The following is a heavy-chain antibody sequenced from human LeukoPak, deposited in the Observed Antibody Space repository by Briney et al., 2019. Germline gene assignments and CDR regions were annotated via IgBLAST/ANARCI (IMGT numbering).Heavy chain of an antibody. J-gene: IGHJ3*02. CDR1: GFTFSSYS. CDR2: ISSSSSYI. CDR3: ARDILYNWSDHDAFDI. V-gene: IGHV3-21*01. Sequence: GGSLRLSCAASGFTFSSYSVNWVRQAPGKGLEWVSSISSSSSYIYYADSVKGRFTISRDNAKNSLYLQMNSLRAEDTAVYYCARDILYNWSDHDAFDIWGQGTMVTVSS. D-gene: IGHD1-20*01.